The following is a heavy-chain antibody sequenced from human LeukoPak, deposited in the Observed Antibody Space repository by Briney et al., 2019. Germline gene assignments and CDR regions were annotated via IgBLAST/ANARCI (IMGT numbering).Heavy chain of an antibody. CDR1: GYTFTGYY. D-gene: IGHD2-15*01. CDR3: ARDPRPGYCSGGSCSNWFDP. CDR2: INPNSGGT. J-gene: IGHJ5*02. Sequence: ASVKVSCKASGYTFTGYYMHWVRQAPGQGLEWMGWINPNSGGTNYAQKFQGRVTMTRDTSISTAYMELSRLRSDDTAVYYCARDPRPGYCSGGSCSNWFDPWGQGTLVTVSS. V-gene: IGHV1-2*02.